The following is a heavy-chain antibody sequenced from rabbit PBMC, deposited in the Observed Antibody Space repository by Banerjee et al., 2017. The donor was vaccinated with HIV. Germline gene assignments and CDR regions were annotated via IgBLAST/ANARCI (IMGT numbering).Heavy chain of an antibody. J-gene: IGHJ4*01. Sequence: QEQLEESGGDLVKPGASLTLTCTASGFTLSSYWMCWVRQAPGKGLEWIGCIYTGDGSTYYANWAKGRFTISKTSSTTVTLQMTSLTAADTATHFCARDLAGVIGWNFNFWGPGTLVTVS. CDR3: ARDLAGVIGWNFNF. V-gene: IGHV1S45*01. D-gene: IGHD4-1*01. CDR1: GFTLSSYW. CDR2: IYTGDGST.